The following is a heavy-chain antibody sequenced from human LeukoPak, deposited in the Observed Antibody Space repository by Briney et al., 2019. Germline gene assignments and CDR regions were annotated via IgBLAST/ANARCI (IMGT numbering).Heavy chain of an antibody. J-gene: IGHJ6*03. V-gene: IGHV1-18*01. D-gene: IGHD4-23*01. CDR3: ARAVVSYYYYYMDV. Sequence: ASVEVSCKASGYTFTSYGISWVRQAPGQGLEWMGWISAYNGNTNYAQELQGRVTMTTDTSTSTAYMELRSLRSDDTAVYYCARAVVSYYYYYMDVWGKGTTVTISS. CDR2: ISAYNGNT. CDR1: GYTFTSYG.